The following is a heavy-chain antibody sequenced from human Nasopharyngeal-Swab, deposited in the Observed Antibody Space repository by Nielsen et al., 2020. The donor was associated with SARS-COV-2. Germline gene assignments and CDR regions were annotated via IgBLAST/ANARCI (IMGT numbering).Heavy chain of an antibody. J-gene: IGHJ4*02. V-gene: IGHV3-23*01. Sequence: GEFLKISCAASGFTFSSYAMSWVRQAPGKGLEWVSTISGSDGSAYYADSVKGRFTISRDNSRHTLCLQMNSLRAEDTAVYYCARIRTGAYFDYWGQGTLVTVSS. D-gene: IGHD1-14*01. CDR3: ARIRTGAYFDY. CDR2: ISGSDGSA. CDR1: GFTFSSYA.